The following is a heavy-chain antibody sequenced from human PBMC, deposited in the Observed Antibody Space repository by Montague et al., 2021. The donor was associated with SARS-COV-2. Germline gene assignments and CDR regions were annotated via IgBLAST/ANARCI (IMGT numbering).Heavy chain of an antibody. D-gene: IGHD6-19*01. CDR2: FYYSGST. CDR1: GGSISSYY. Sequence: SETLSLTCTVSGGSISSYYWSWIRQPPGKGLEWIGYFYYSGSTNYSPSLKSRVTISVDTSKNQFSLNLTSVTAADTAVYYCARGQWLGPDAFDVWGLGAMVTVSS. V-gene: IGHV4-59*01. CDR3: ARGQWLGPDAFDV. J-gene: IGHJ3*01.